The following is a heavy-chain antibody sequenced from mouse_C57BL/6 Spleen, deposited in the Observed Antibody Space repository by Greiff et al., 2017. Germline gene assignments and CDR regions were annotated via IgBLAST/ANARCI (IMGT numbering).Heavy chain of an antibody. CDR1: GFSFNTYA. V-gene: IGHV10-1*01. J-gene: IGHJ4*01. CDR3: VRFYDYAMDY. Sequence: EVQLVESGGGLVQPKGSLKLSCAASGFSFNTYAMNWVRQAPGKGLEWVARIRNKSNNYATYYADSVKDRFTISRDDSESMLYLQMNNLKTEDTAMYYCVRFYDYAMDYWGQGTSVTVSS. D-gene: IGHD2-3*01. CDR2: IRNKSNNYAT.